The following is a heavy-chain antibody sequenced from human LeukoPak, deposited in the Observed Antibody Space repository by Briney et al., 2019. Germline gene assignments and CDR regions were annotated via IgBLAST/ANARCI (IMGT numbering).Heavy chain of an antibody. CDR1: GGTFSSYA. Sequence: SVKVSCKASGGTFSSYAISWVRQAPGQGPEWMGGIIPIFGTANYAQKFQGRVTITADESTSTAYMELSSLRSEDTAVYYCARAFSAPRGIDGYNSELFDYWGQGTLVTVSS. CDR3: ARAFSAPRGIDGYNSELFDY. CDR2: IIPIFGTA. D-gene: IGHD5-24*01. J-gene: IGHJ4*02. V-gene: IGHV1-69*13.